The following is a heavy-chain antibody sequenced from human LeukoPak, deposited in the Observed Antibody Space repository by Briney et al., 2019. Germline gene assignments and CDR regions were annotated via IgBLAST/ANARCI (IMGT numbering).Heavy chain of an antibody. D-gene: IGHD2-15*01. CDR2: INSDGRST. CDR3: ARGSSVVGLD. J-gene: IGHJ4*02. Sequence: PGGSMRLSCAAAGFTFSSYWMHWVRQAPGKGLVWVSRINSDGRSTSHADSVKGRFTISRDNAKNPLYLQMNSLRAEDTAVYYCARGSSVVGLDWGQGTLVTVSS. V-gene: IGHV3-74*01. CDR1: GFTFSSYW.